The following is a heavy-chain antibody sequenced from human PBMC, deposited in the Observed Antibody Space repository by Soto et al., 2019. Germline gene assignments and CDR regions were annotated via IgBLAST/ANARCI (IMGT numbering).Heavy chain of an antibody. Sequence: GGSLRLSCVVSGFIFSSSAMNWVRQAPGKGLEWVSTISGSGVSKYYADSVKGRFTISRDNSNNTVSLQMNSLRAEDAAVYYCAKDRSPGATTWNVYWGQGTLVTSPQ. D-gene: IGHD1-26*01. J-gene: IGHJ4*02. CDR3: AKDRSPGATTWNVY. CDR2: ISGSGVSK. CDR1: GFIFSSSA. V-gene: IGHV3-23*01.